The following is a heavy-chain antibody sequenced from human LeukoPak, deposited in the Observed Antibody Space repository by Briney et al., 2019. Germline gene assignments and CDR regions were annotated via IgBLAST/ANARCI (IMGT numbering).Heavy chain of an antibody. V-gene: IGHV3-64*02. CDR3: ARDLGDSSGSYYFDY. CDR2: ISSNGGRT. D-gene: IGHD3-22*01. CDR1: GFTFSSYA. J-gene: IGHJ4*02. Sequence: GGSLRLSCAASGFTFSSYAMHWVRQAPGKGLEYVSAISSNGGRTYYADSVKGRFTISRDNSKNTLYLQMGSLRAEDMAVYYCARDLGDSSGSYYFDYWGQGTLVTVSS.